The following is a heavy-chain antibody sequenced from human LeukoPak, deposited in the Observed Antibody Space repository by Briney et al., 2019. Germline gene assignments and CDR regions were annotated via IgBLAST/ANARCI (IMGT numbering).Heavy chain of an antibody. D-gene: IGHD6-13*01. CDR1: GYTFTGYY. Sequence: ASVKVSCKASGYTFTGYYMHWVRQAPGKGLEWMGGFDPEDGETIYAQKFQGRVTMTEGTSTDTAYMELSSLRSEDTAVYYCATGYSSSWPRDSYYYYYMDVWGKGTTVTVSS. CDR3: ATGYSSSWPRDSYYYYYMDV. CDR2: FDPEDGET. J-gene: IGHJ6*03. V-gene: IGHV1-24*01.